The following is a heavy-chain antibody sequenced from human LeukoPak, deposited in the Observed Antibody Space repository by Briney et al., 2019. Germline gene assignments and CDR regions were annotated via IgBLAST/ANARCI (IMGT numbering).Heavy chain of an antibody. CDR1: GFTYSSYS. J-gene: IGHJ4*02. Sequence: PGGSLRLSCAASGFTYSSYSMNWVRQAPGKGLEWVSSISSSSSYIYYADSVKGRFTISRDNAKNSLYLRMNSLRAEDTAVYYCARVAVVGGDYWGQGTLVTVSS. CDR2: ISSSSSYI. CDR3: ARVAVVGGDY. V-gene: IGHV3-21*01. D-gene: IGHD2-15*01.